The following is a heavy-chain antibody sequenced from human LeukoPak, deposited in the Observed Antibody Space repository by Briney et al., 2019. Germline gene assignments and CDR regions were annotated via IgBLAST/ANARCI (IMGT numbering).Heavy chain of an antibody. CDR1: GFTVSSSY. Sequence: GGSVRLSCAASGFTVSSSYMSWVRQAPGKGLEWVSIISSAGTTYCADSVKGGFTISRDNSKNTVYLQVNSLRDEDTAVYYCARDLEAANTYYFDYWGQGTMVTVSS. CDR3: ARDLEAANTYYFDY. V-gene: IGHV3-66*01. CDR2: ISSAGTT. D-gene: IGHD6-13*01. J-gene: IGHJ4*02.